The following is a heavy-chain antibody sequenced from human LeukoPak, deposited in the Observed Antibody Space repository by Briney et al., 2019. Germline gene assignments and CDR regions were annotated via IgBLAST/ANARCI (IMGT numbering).Heavy chain of an antibody. CDR2: IYPGDSDT. D-gene: IGHD3-10*01. CDR1: GYSFTSYW. Sequence: GESLKISCKGSGYSFTSYWIGWVRQMPGKGLEWMGIIYPGDSDTRYSPSFRGQVTISADKSISTAYLQWSSLKASDTAMYYCARQITMVRGVINYFDYWGQGTLVTVSS. V-gene: IGHV5-51*01. CDR3: ARQITMVRGVINYFDY. J-gene: IGHJ4*02.